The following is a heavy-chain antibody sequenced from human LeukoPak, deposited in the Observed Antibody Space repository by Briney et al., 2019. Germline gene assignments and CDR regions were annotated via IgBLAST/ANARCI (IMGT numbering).Heavy chain of an antibody. CDR3: ARSAVSDGYYYYYMDV. CDR2: ISSTDNTI. J-gene: IGHJ6*03. D-gene: IGHD3-10*01. Sequence: GGSLRLSCAASGFTFNSYAMSWVRQAPGKGLEWVSYISSTDNTIYYADSVRGRFTISRDNAKNSLYLQMNSLRAEDTAVYYCARSAVSDGYYYYYMDVWGEGTTVTVSS. CDR1: GFTFNSYA. V-gene: IGHV3-48*04.